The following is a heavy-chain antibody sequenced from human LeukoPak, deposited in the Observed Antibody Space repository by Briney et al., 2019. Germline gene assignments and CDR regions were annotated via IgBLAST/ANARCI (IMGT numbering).Heavy chain of an antibody. J-gene: IGHJ4*02. CDR3: ARSRAPITMVRGVIRSV. CDR1: VFTFSNYA. CDR2: ISWGGRNK. D-gene: IGHD3-10*01. Sequence: GGSLRLACAAHVFTFSNYAIQWVRQARGKGLEWEAVISWGGRNKYYAAWVGDRFTISRDNSQNTLYLPMNSLRAEDTAVYFCARSRAPITMVRGVIRSVWGQGTLVTVSS. V-gene: IGHV3-30*04.